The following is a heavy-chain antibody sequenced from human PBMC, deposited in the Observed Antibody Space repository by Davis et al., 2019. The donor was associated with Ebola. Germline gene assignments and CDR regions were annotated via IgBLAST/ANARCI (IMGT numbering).Heavy chain of an antibody. V-gene: IGHV4-59*12. CDR3: ARYPLYGGAHDAFDM. J-gene: IGHJ3*02. CDR1: GVSISSYY. CDR2: IYYSGST. Sequence: MPSETLSLTCSVSGVSISSYYWSWIRQPPGKGLEWIGYIYYSGSTNYNPSLKSRVTISLDRPKSHFSLRLTSLTAADTAVYYCARYPLYGGAHDAFDMWGQGTMVTVSS. D-gene: IGHD4-23*01.